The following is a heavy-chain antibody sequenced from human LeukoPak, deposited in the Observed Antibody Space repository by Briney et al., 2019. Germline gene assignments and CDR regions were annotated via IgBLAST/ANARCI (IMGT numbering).Heavy chain of an antibody. CDR3: ARGRDGFMSDFDS. D-gene: IGHD3-10*02. J-gene: IGHJ4*02. Sequence: SETLSLTCTVSGGSIRSYYWNWIRQPAGKGLEWVGRIYTTGSTYYNPSLKSRVTMSVDTSKNQFSLKLRSLTAADTAVYYCARGRDGFMSDFDSWGQGTLVTVSS. CDR2: IYTTGST. V-gene: IGHV4-4*07. CDR1: GGSIRSYY.